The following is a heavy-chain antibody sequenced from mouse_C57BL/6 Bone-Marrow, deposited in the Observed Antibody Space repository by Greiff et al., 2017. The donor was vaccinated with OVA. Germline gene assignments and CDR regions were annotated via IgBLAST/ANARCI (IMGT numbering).Heavy chain of an antibody. J-gene: IGHJ2*01. CDR3: ASIDYGNYFDY. CDR2: ISSGSSTI. V-gene: IGHV5-17*01. D-gene: IGHD2-1*01. CDR1: GFTFSDYG. Sequence: EVKLMESGGGLVKPGGSLKLSCAASGFTFSDYGMHWVRQAPEKGLEWVAYISSGSSTIYYADKVKGRFTISRDNAQNTLFLQMTSLRSEDTAMYYCASIDYGNYFDYWGQGTTLTVSS.